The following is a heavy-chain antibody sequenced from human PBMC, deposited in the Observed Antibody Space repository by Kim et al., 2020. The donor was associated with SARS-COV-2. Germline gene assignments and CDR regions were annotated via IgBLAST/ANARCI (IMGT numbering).Heavy chain of an antibody. V-gene: IGHV3-33*05. J-gene: IGHJ2*01. Sequence: GGSLRLSCAASGFTFRTYGIHWVRQAPGQGLEWVVVISDDATNKEYEDSVKCRFTISRDNSKNTDYLQMDRLRADDTAAYYCAREGYGGKSVNLYLEIWGR. D-gene: IGHD2-15*01. CDR2: ISDDATNK. CDR3: AREGYGGKSVNLYLEI. CDR1: GFTFRTYG.